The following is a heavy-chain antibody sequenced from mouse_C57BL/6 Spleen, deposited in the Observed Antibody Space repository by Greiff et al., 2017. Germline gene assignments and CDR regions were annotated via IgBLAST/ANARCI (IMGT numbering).Heavy chain of an antibody. J-gene: IGHJ2*01. CDR1: GYTFTSYW. CDR3: ARRELETVETTNY. D-gene: IGHD2-5*01. V-gene: IGHV1-64*01. CDR2: IQPNSGST. Sequence: VQLQQPGAELVKPGDSVTLSCTASGYTFTSYWMHWVQQRPGQGLEWIGMIQPNSGSTNYNEKFKSKATLTVDKSSRTAYMKLSSLPAEDSAVYYCARRELETVETTNYWGQGTTLTVSS.